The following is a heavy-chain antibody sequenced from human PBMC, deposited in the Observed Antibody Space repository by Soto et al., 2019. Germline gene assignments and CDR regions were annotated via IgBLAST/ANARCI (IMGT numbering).Heavy chain of an antibody. CDR1: GFTFSSYW. CDR3: ARDRHDFWSGYVFYY. Sequence: GGSLRLSCAASGFTFSSYWMSWVRQAPGKGLEWVANIKQDGIEKYYVDSVKGRFTISRDNAKNSLYLQMNSLRAEDTAAYYCARDRHDFWSGYVFYYWGQGALVTVSS. D-gene: IGHD3-3*01. CDR2: IKQDGIEK. J-gene: IGHJ4*02. V-gene: IGHV3-7*01.